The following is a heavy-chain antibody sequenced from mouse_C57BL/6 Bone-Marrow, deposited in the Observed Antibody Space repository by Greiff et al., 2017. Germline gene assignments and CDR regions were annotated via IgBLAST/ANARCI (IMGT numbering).Heavy chain of an antibody. CDR3: ARGYSYSLAY. CDR1: GFNIKNSY. Sequence: EVKLMESVAELVRPGASVKLSCTASGFNIKNSYMHWVKQRPEQGLEWIGRIDPANGNTKYAPKFQGKATITADTSSNTAYRQLSCLTSEDSSIYYCARGYSYSLAYWGQGTLVTVSA. J-gene: IGHJ3*01. V-gene: IGHV14-3*01. CDR2: IDPANGNT. D-gene: IGHD2-12*01.